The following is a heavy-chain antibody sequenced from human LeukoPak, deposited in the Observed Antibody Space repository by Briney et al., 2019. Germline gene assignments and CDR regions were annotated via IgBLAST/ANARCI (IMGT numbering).Heavy chain of an antibody. V-gene: IGHV4-31*03. J-gene: IGHJ4*02. D-gene: IGHD1-7*01. Sequence: SETLSLTCTVSGSSISSGGYYWSWIRQHPGKGLEWIGHIYNSGSTYYNPSLKSRVTISVDTSKNQFSLKLTSVTAADTAVYYCARYTPTGTTGDSWGQGTLVTVSS. CDR3: ARYTPTGTTGDS. CDR1: GSSISSGGYY. CDR2: IYNSGST.